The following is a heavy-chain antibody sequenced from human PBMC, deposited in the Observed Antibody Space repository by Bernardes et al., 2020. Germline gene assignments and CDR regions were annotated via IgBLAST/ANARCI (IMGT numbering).Heavy chain of an antibody. V-gene: IGHV4-59*01. D-gene: IGHD3-22*01. CDR2: IYYSGST. CDR1: GGSISSYY. Sequence: SETLSLTCTVSGGSISSYYWSWIRQPPGKGLEWIGYIYYSGSTNYNPSLKSRVTISVDTSKNQFSLKLSSVTAADTAVYYCARTYYYDSSGYTVLDYWGQGTLDTVSS. CDR3: ARTYYYDSSGYTVLDY. J-gene: IGHJ4*02.